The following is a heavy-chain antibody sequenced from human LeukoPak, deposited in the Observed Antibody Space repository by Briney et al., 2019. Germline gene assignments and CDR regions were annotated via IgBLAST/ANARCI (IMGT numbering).Heavy chain of an antibody. D-gene: IGHD5-12*01. Sequence: GASVKVPCKASGYTFTSYGISWVRQAPGQGLEWMGWISAYNGNTNYAQKLQGRVTMTTDTSTSTAYMELSSLRSEDTAVYYCARGQNGWLREYYYYGMDVWGQGTTVTVSS. J-gene: IGHJ6*02. CDR2: ISAYNGNT. V-gene: IGHV1-18*01. CDR1: GYTFTSYG. CDR3: ARGQNGWLREYYYYGMDV.